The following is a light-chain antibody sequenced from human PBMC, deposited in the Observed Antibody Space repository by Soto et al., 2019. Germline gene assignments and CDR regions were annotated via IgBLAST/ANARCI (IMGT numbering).Light chain of an antibody. CDR3: SSFTSSSTQV. V-gene: IGLV2-14*01. CDR2: EVN. CDR1: SSDVGGYNY. Sequence: QSVLTQPASVSGSLGQSITISCTGTSSDVGGYNYVSWYQQHPGKVPKLMIYEVNNRPSGVSNRFSGSKSGNTASLTISGLQADDEADYYCSSFTSSSTQVFGGGTKLTVL. J-gene: IGLJ3*02.